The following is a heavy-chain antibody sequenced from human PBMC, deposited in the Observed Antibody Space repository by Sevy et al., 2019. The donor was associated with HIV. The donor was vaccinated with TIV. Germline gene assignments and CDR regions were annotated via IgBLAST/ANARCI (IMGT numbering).Heavy chain of an antibody. Sequence: GGSLRLSCAASGFTFSSYWLHWVRQAPGKGLVWVSRINSDGSSTSYADSVKGRFTISRDNAKNTLYLQMNSLRAEDTAVYYCASSVGYYYDCSGYVSWGQGTLVTVSS. CDR2: INSDGSST. CDR3: ASSVGYYYDCSGYVS. J-gene: IGHJ5*02. V-gene: IGHV3-74*01. CDR1: GFTFSSYW. D-gene: IGHD3-22*01.